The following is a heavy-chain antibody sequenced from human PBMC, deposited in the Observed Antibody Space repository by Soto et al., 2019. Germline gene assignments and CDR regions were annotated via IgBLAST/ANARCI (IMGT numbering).Heavy chain of an antibody. CDR3: VRYPRTVGGSYRPDY. V-gene: IGHV3-74*01. Sequence: GGSLRLSCAASGFTFSSYWMHWVRQVPEKGLVWVSRINSDGSITNYADAVKGRFTISRDNVKNTLYLQMNSLRAEDTAVYYCVRYPRTVGGSYRPDYWGQGTLVTVSS. J-gene: IGHJ4*02. D-gene: IGHD3-16*02. CDR2: INSDGSIT. CDR1: GFTFSSYW.